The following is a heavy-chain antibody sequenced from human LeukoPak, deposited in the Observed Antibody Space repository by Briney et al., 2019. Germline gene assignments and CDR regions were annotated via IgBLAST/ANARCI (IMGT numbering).Heavy chain of an antibody. Sequence: GESLKISRKGSGYSFTSYWIGWVRQMPGKGLEWMGIIYPGDSDTRYSPSFQGQVTISADKSISTAYLQWSSLKASDTAMYYCARQEYYDFWSGYSPESYYFDYWGQGILVTVSS. CDR1: GYSFTSYW. CDR3: ARQEYYDFWSGYSPESYYFDY. J-gene: IGHJ4*02. CDR2: IYPGDSDT. V-gene: IGHV5-51*01. D-gene: IGHD3-3*01.